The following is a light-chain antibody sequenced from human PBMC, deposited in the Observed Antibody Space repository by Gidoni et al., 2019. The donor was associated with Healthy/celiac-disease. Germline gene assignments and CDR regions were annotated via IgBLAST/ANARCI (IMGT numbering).Light chain of an antibody. CDR2: GAS. V-gene: IGKV3-15*01. CDR1: QSVRSN. J-gene: IGKJ1*01. CDR3: QQYNNWPWT. Sequence: EIVMTQSPATLSVSPGERATLSCRASQSVRSNLAWYQKQPGQAPRLLIYGASTRVTGIPARVSGSGSGTDFTLTISSLQSEDFAVYYCQQYNNWPWTFGQGTKVEIK.